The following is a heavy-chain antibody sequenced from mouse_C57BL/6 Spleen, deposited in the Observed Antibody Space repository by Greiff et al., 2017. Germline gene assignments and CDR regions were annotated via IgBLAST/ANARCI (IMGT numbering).Heavy chain of an antibody. Sequence: EVQRVESGGGLVKPGGSLKLSCAASGFTFSSYAMSWVRQTPEKRLEWVATISDGGSYTYYPDNVKGRFTISRDNAKNNLYLQMSHLKSEDTAMYYCARDQGRGGAMDYWGQGTSVTVSS. CDR2: ISDGGSYT. J-gene: IGHJ4*01. D-gene: IGHD3-2*02. V-gene: IGHV5-4*01. CDR3: ARDQGRGGAMDY. CDR1: GFTFSSYA.